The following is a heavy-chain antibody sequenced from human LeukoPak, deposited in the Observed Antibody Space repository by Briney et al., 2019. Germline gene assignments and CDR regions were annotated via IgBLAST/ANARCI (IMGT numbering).Heavy chain of an antibody. V-gene: IGHV3-21*01. CDR1: GFTFSSYS. D-gene: IGHD6-6*01. CDR3: ARGPTYSSSSPDY. Sequence: GGSLRLSCAASGFTFSSYSMNWVRQAPGKGLEWVSAISSSGSYIYYADSVKGRFTISRDNAKNSLYLQMNSLRAEDTAVYYCARGPTYSSSSPDYWGQGTLVTVSS. J-gene: IGHJ4*02. CDR2: ISSSGSYI.